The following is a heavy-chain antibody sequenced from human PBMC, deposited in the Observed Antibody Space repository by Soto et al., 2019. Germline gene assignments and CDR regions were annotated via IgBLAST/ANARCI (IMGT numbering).Heavy chain of an antibody. CDR1: GFTLSGFD. Sequence: GGSLRLSCEASGFTLSGFDMHWVRQPTGEGLEWVSSIGTAGDTYYAVSVKGRFTISRDNAKNSLSLQMNSLSAGDMAVYFVAKSQEIGTHFFGCWGQGXQVTVYS. CDR2: IGTAGDT. D-gene: IGHD3-16*01. J-gene: IGHJ4*02. CDR3: AKSQEIGTHFFGC. V-gene: IGHV3-13*01.